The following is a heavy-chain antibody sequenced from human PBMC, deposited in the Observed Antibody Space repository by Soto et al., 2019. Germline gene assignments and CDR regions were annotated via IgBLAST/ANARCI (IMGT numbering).Heavy chain of an antibody. CDR2: IYYSGST. V-gene: IGHV4-59*08. CDR3: ARRYGGTFDY. CDR1: GGSISSYY. Sequence: QVQLQESGPGLVKPSETLSLTCTVSGGSISSYYWSWIRQPPGKGLEWIGYIYYSGSTNYNPSLXGXVXIXVDTSKTTFSLKLSSVTAADTAVYYCARRYGGTFDYWGQGTLVTVSS. J-gene: IGHJ4*02. D-gene: IGHD2-15*01.